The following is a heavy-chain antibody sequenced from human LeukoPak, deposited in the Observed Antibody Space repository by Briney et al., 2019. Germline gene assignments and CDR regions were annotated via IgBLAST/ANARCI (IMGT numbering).Heavy chain of an antibody. CDR1: GGSLSRSSYY. Sequence: SETLSLTCPVSGGSLSRSSYYWGWIRQPPGKGLEWIGSIYYSGSTYYNPSLKSRVTISVDTSKNQCSLKLSSVTAADTAVYYCASGPRPFDYWGQGTLVTVSS. CDR2: IYYSGST. J-gene: IGHJ4*02. V-gene: IGHV4-39*01. CDR3: ASGPRPFDY.